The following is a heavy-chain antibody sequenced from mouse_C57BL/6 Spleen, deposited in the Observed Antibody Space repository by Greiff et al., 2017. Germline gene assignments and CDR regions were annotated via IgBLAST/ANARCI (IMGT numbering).Heavy chain of an antibody. CDR3: ASSSLGSSGCEFAD. Sequence: EVQLQQSGPELVKPGASVKMSCKASGYTFTDYYMHWVKQSRGQSLEWIGYINPNNGGTSYNQKFKGKATLTVNKSSSTAYMELRILTSEDSAVYYCASSSLGSSGCEFADWGQGTLVTVSA. CDR2: INPNNGGT. CDR1: GYTFTDYY. V-gene: IGHV1-22*01. J-gene: IGHJ3*01. D-gene: IGHD3-2*02.